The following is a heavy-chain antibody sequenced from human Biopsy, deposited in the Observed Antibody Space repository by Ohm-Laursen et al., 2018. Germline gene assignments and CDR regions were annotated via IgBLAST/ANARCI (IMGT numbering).Heavy chain of an antibody. CDR2: IYYTGHT. D-gene: IGHD3-3*01. V-gene: IGHV4-59*07. CDR1: GGSIKSYY. CDR3: ARTPRDSFWSGSYKRGLWFDP. Sequence: SDTLSLTCTVSGGSIKSYYWNWIRQSPGKGLEWIGFIYYTGHTNYNPSLKSRATISVDTSKNQFSLQVNSVTAADTAVYYCARTPRDSFWSGSYKRGLWFDPWGQGTLVIVSS. J-gene: IGHJ5*02.